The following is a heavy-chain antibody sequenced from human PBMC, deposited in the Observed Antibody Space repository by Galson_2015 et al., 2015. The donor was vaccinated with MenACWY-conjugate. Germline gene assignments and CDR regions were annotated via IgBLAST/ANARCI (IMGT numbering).Heavy chain of an antibody. V-gene: IGHV6-1*01. CDR3: ARENGYSSGWYESEFDY. D-gene: IGHD6-19*01. CDR2: TYYRSKWYN. Sequence: CAISRDSVSSNSAAWNWIRQSPSRGLEWLGRTYYRSKWYNDYAVSVKSRITINPDTSKNQFSLQLNSVTPEDTAVYYCARENGYSSGWYESEFDYWGQGTLVTVSS. J-gene: IGHJ4*02. CDR1: RDSVSSNSAA.